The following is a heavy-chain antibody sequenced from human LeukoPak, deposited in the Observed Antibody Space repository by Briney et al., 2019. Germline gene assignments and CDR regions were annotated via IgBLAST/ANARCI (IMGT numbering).Heavy chain of an antibody. J-gene: IGHJ1*01. CDR2: ISGSGGST. Sequence: GGSLRLSYAASGFTFSSYAMSWVRQAPGKGLEWVSAISGSGGSTYYADSVKGRFTISRDNSKNTLYLQMNSLRAEDTAVYYCARDGHYDILTGYFQDWGQGTLVTVSS. V-gene: IGHV3-23*01. D-gene: IGHD3-9*01. CDR1: GFTFSSYA. CDR3: ARDGHYDILTGYFQD.